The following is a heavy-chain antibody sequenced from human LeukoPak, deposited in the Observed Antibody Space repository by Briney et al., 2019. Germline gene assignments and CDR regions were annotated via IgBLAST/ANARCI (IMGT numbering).Heavy chain of an antibody. J-gene: IGHJ3*02. CDR1: GFTFSSYS. CDR2: ISSSSSYI. D-gene: IGHD2-21*02. V-gene: IGHV3-21*01. CDR3: ARAVYCGGDCYFPLDI. Sequence: GGSLRLSCAASGFTFSSYSMNWVRQAPGKGLEWVSSISSSSSYIYYADSVKGRFTISRDNAKNSLYLQMNSLRAEDTAVYYCARAVYCGGDCYFPLDIWGQGTMVTVPS.